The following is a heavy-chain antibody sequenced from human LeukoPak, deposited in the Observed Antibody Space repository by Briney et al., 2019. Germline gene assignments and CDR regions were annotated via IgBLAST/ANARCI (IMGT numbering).Heavy chain of an antibody. Sequence: ASVKVSCKASGYTFTGYYMHWVRQAPGQGLEWMGWINPNSGDTSYAQKFRGRVTMTRDTSISTAYMELSRLRSDDTAVYYCAREDYDSSGEYFQHWGQGTLVTVSS. J-gene: IGHJ1*01. D-gene: IGHD3-22*01. CDR1: GYTFTGYY. CDR3: AREDYDSSGEYFQH. V-gene: IGHV1-2*02. CDR2: INPNSGDT.